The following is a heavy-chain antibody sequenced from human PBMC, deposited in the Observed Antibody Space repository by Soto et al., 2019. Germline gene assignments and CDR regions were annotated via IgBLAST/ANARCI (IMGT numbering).Heavy chain of an antibody. CDR1: GGSISSNYW. CDR3: ARRADYYASSGTFAC. CDR2: VYHSGST. V-gene: IGHV4-4*02. J-gene: IGHJ4*02. D-gene: IGHD3-22*01. Sequence: QVRLQESGPGLVKPSGTLSLTCAVSGGSISSNYWWSWVRQAPGKGLQWIAEVYHSGSTNYNPSLESRVTMSGDKSENQSSLKLSSVTAADTAVYYCARRADYYASSGTFACWGQGILVTVSS.